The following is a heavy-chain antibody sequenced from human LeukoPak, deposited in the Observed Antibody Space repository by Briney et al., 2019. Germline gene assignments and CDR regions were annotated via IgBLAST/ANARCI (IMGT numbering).Heavy chain of an antibody. CDR1: GYTFTGYY. V-gene: IGHV1-2*02. CDR2: INPNSGGT. CDR3: ARPNYDILTGYEDAFDI. D-gene: IGHD3-9*01. J-gene: IGHJ3*02. Sequence: ASVKVSCKASGYTFTGYYMHWVRQAPGQGLEWMGWINPNSGGTNYAQKFQGRVTMTRDTSISTAYMELSRLRSDDTAVYYCARPNYDILTGYEDAFDIWGQGTMVTVSS.